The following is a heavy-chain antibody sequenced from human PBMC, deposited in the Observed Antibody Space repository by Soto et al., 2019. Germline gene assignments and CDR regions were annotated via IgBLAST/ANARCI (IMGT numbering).Heavy chain of an antibody. CDR3: ARGGVSTRTFDY. D-gene: IGHD3-3*01. CDR2: IYPSDSDT. J-gene: IGHJ4*02. CDR1: GYNFAGYW. Sequence: PGESLKISCKGSGYNFAGYWIAWVRQMPGKGLELMGIIYPSDSDTRYRPSFQGQDTISADKSISSAYLQWSRLRASDTAMYYCARGGVSTRTFDYGSQGTPVTVSS. V-gene: IGHV5-51*01.